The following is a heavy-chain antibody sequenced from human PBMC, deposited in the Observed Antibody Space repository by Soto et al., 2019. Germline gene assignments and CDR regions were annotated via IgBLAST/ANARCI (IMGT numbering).Heavy chain of an antibody. D-gene: IGHD7-27*01. CDR3: ARGGPNWGSDY. CDR1: GFTFSSYA. CDR2: ISYDGSNK. V-gene: IGHV3-30-3*01. Sequence: QVQLVESGGGVVQPGRSLRLSCAASGFTFSSYAMHWVRQAPGKGLEWVAVISYDGSNKYYADSVKGRFTISRDNSKNTLYLQMNSLRAEDTAGYYCARGGPNWGSDYWGQGTLVTVSS. J-gene: IGHJ4*02.